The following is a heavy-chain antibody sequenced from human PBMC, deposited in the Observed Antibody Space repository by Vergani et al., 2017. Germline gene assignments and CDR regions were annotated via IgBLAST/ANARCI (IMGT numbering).Heavy chain of an antibody. Sequence: QVQLVQSGAEVKKPGASVKVSCKASGYTFTGYYMHWVRQAPGQGLEWMGWINPNSGGTTYAQKFQGRVTMTRDTSISTAYMELSRLRSDDTAVYYCAREAPGYGFDYWGQGTLVTVSS. J-gene: IGHJ4*02. D-gene: IGHD4-17*01. V-gene: IGHV1-2*02. CDR3: AREAPGYGFDY. CDR2: INPNSGGT. CDR1: GYTFTGYY.